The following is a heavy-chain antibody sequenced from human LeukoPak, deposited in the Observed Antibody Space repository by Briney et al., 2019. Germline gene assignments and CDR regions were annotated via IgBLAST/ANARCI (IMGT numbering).Heavy chain of an antibody. D-gene: IGHD6-13*01. Sequence: PGGSLRLSCAASGFTFSSYSMNWVRQDRGRGLEWVSSISSSSSYIYYADSVKGRFTISRDNAKNSLYLQMNSLRAEDTAVYYCARGDSSSWYYHYYYYMDVWGKGTTVTVSS. V-gene: IGHV3-21*01. CDR1: GFTFSSYS. CDR2: ISSSSSYI. CDR3: ARGDSSSWYYHYYYYMDV. J-gene: IGHJ6*03.